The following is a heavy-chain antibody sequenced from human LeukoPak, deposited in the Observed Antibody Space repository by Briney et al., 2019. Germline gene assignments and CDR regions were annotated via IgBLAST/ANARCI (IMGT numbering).Heavy chain of an antibody. CDR3: ARPYRDCTNGVCYSGAVYYFDY. CDR1: GYSFTSYW. D-gene: IGHD2-8*01. V-gene: IGHV5-51*01. Sequence: GESLKISCKGSGYSFTSYWIGWVRQMPGKGLEWMGIIYPGDSDTRYSPSFQGQVTISADKSISTAYLQWSSLKASDTAMYYCARPYRDCTNGVCYSGAVYYFDYWGQGTLVTVSS. J-gene: IGHJ4*02. CDR2: IYPGDSDT.